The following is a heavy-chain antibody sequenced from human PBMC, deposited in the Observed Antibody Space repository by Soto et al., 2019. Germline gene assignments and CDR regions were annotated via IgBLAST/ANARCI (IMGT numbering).Heavy chain of an antibody. D-gene: IGHD6-13*01. Sequence: EVQLVESGGGLVQPGRSLRLSCAASGFTVDDYAMHWVRQAPGKGLEWVSGISWNSGSIGYADSVKGRFTISRDNAKNSLYLQMNSLRAEDTALYYCAKDTRSSSWANNYYYYYMDVWGKGTTVTVSS. CDR3: AKDTRSSSWANNYYYYYMDV. CDR1: GFTVDDYA. J-gene: IGHJ6*03. CDR2: ISWNSGSI. V-gene: IGHV3-9*01.